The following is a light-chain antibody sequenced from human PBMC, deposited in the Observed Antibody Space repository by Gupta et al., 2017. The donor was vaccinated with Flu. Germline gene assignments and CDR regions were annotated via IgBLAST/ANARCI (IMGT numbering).Light chain of an antibody. CDR2: DND. J-gene: IGLJ2*01. CDR1: SSNIGRYD. CDR3: AVWDGSRTGGV. V-gene: IGLV1-51*01. Sequence: QSVLTQPPSVSAAPGQKVTISCSGSSSNIGRYDVSWYYQLPGTAPKLLIYDNDKRPSGIPDRFSGSRSGTSATLGITGLQTGDEADYYCAVWDGSRTGGVFGGGTKLTVL.